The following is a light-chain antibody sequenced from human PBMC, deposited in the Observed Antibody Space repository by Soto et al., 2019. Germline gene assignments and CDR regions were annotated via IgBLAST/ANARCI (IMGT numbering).Light chain of an antibody. CDR2: AAS. CDR1: QSVRTH. Sequence: DIQMTQSPSSLSASIGDRVTITCRASQSVRTHLNWYHQKPGKAPELLIYAASSLQAGVPSRFIGRGSGTYFTLTIRSLHPADFGDYYCQQSYSPPRTFGQGTHLEIK. J-gene: IGKJ2*01. CDR3: QQSYSPPRT. V-gene: IGKV1-39*01.